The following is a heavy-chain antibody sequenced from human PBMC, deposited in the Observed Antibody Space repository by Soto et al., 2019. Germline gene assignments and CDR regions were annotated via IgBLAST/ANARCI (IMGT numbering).Heavy chain of an antibody. Sequence: EVQLVESGGGLAQPGGSLRLSCAASGITVSSRFMSWVRQAPGKGLEWVSLLYSGGSTYYADFVKGRFTISRDNSKNTLYLQMNSLRAEDTAVYYCASRPGVLLPPAVFPLDYWGQGTLVTVSS. CDR1: GITVSSRF. D-gene: IGHD3-10*01. CDR2: LYSGGST. J-gene: IGHJ4*02. CDR3: ASRPGVLLPPAVFPLDY. V-gene: IGHV3-66*01.